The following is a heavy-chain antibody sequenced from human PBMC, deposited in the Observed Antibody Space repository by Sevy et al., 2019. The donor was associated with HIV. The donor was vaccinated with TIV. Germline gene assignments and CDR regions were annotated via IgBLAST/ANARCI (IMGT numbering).Heavy chain of an antibody. CDR1: GFSFSDHA. CDR2: ISYDGSNK. J-gene: IGHJ4*02. CDR3: ARDTPNYDSSGYFDH. V-gene: IGHV3-30-3*01. Sequence: GGSLRLSCAASGFSFSDHAIHWVRLAPGKGLEWVAVISYDGSNKHYTHSVKGRFIISRDNSKNTLSLQMNSLRTEDTAVYYCARDTPNYDSSGYFDHWGQGTLVTVSS. D-gene: IGHD3-22*01.